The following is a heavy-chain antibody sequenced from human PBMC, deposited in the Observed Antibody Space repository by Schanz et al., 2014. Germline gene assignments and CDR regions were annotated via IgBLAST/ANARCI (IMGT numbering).Heavy chain of an antibody. CDR1: GFSVGNKY. CDR3: VRDELLWFGEVLSLDY. CDR2: VHPGGST. D-gene: IGHD3-10*01. J-gene: IGHJ4*02. Sequence: EVQLVESGGGLVQPGGSLRLSCAASGFSVGNKYMNWVRQAPGKGLEWVSFVHPGGSTYYPDSVKGRFTISRDSSKNTLYLQMNSLRAEDTALYYCVRDELLWFGEVLSLDYWGQGALVTVSS. V-gene: IGHV3-53*01.